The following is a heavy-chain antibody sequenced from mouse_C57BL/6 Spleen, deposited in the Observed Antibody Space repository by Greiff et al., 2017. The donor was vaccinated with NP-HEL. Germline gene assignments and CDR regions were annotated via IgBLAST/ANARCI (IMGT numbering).Heavy chain of an antibody. Sequence: EVKLQESGPGMVKPSQSLSLTCTVTGYSITSGYDWHWIRHFPGNKLEWMGYISYSGSTNYNPSLKSRISITHDTSKNHFFLKLNSVTTEDTATYYCARGGLRLYAMDYWGQGTSVTVSS. V-gene: IGHV3-1*01. CDR3: ARGGLRLYAMDY. J-gene: IGHJ4*01. D-gene: IGHD1-2*01. CDR2: ISYSGST. CDR1: GYSITSGYD.